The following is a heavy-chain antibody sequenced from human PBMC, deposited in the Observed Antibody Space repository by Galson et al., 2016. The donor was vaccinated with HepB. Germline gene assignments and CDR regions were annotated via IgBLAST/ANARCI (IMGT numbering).Heavy chain of an antibody. V-gene: IGHV3-23*01. CDR3: AKDYSFVLSSEILFDC. D-gene: IGHD2/OR15-2a*01. J-gene: IGHJ4*02. CDR1: GFTFSSFA. Sequence: SLRLSCAASGFTFSSFAMSWVRQAPGKGLEWVSGIIESGGETFYADSVKGRFTISRDNSKSTLYLQMNSLRAEDTAVYYCAKDYSFVLSSEILFDCWGRGTLVTVSS. CDR2: IIESGGET.